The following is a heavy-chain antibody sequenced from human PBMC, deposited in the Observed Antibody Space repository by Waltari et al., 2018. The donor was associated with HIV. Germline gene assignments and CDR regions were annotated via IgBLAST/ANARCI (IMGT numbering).Heavy chain of an antibody. CDR3: ATGQQVWETWSQLDY. CDR2: ISFDGSNQ. Sequence: QVQLVASGGGVVQPGRSLRLSCAASGFTFSNYGMHWVRQAPGKGLEWVAVISFDGSNQYYADSVRGRFTISRDNSKKKEFLQMNSLRLDDSALYYCATGQQVWETWSQLDYWGQGTLVIVSS. V-gene: IGHV3-30*03. CDR1: GFTFSNYG. J-gene: IGHJ4*02. D-gene: IGHD1-1*01.